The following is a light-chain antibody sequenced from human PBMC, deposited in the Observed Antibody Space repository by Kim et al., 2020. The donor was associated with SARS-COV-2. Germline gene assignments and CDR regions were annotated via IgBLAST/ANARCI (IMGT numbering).Light chain of an antibody. V-gene: IGKV3-11*01. CDR3: QQRDNWPIT. CDR1: QSISSS. CDR2: DAS. J-gene: IGKJ5*01. Sequence: LSPGERAMCSCRASQSISSSLAWYQQKPGQAPRLLIYDASNRATGIPARFSGSGSGTDFTLTISSLEPEDFAVYYCQQRDNWPITFGQGTRLEIK.